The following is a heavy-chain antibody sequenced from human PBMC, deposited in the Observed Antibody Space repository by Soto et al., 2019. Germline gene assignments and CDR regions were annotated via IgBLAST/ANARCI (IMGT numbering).Heavy chain of an antibody. CDR3: ARRRDGSSPFDY. D-gene: IGHD6-6*01. CDR2: IDPSDSYT. J-gene: IGHJ4*02. CDR1: GYSFINYW. V-gene: IGHV5-10-1*03. Sequence: EVQLVQSGAEVKKPGESLRISCKGSGYSFINYWISWVRQMPGKGLEWMGRIDPSDSYTKYSLSFQGHVTISADRSISTAYLQWSSLRASDTAMYYCARRRDGSSPFDYWGQGTLVTVSS.